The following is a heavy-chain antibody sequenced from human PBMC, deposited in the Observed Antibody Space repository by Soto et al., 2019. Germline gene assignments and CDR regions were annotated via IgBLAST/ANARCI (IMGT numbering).Heavy chain of an antibody. CDR3: ARDRQSGWFDP. Sequence: PGGSLRLSCAASGFTFSSYAMHWVHQAPGKGLEWVAVISYDGSNKYYADSVKGRLTISRDNSKNTLYLQMNSLRAEDTAVYYCARDRQSGWFDPWGQGTLVTVSS. CDR2: ISYDGSNK. V-gene: IGHV3-30-3*01. CDR1: GFTFSSYA. J-gene: IGHJ5*02.